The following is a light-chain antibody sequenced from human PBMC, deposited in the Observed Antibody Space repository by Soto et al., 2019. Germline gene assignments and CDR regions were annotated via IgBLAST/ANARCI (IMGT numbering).Light chain of an antibody. Sequence: DIQMTQSPSTLSASVGDRVTITCRASQSISSWLAWYQQKPGKAPKLLIYKASSLESGVPSRFSGSGSGTEFTLTISSLQPDDFATYYCQQYNLRTFGQGTKVDIK. V-gene: IGKV1-5*03. CDR1: QSISSW. CDR2: KAS. CDR3: QQYNLRT. J-gene: IGKJ1*01.